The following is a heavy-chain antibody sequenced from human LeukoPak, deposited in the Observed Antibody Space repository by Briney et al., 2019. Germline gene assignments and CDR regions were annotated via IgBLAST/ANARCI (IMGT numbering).Heavy chain of an antibody. CDR3: ARGRPPIIGYFDWLHY. J-gene: IGHJ4*02. CDR1: GFTFSSYG. Sequence: GGSLRLSCAASGFTFSSYGMHWVRQAPGKGLEWVAVIWYDGSNKYYADSVKGRFTISRDNSKNTLYLQMNSLRAEDTAVYYCARGRPPIIGYFDWLHYWGQGTLVTVSS. V-gene: IGHV3-33*01. D-gene: IGHD3-9*01. CDR2: IWYDGSNK.